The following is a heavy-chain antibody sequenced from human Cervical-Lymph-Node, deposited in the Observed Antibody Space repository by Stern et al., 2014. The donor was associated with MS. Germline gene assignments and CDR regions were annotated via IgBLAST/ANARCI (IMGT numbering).Heavy chain of an antibody. CDR2: ISAYNGNT. Sequence: QLVQSGAEVKKPGASVKVSCKASGYTFTSYGISWVRQAPGQGLEWMGWISAYNGNTNYAQKLQGRVTMTTDTSTSTAYMELRSLRSDDTAVYYCARDYYDFWSGSVNYFDYWGQGTLVTVSS. D-gene: IGHD3-3*01. CDR3: ARDYYDFWSGSVNYFDY. J-gene: IGHJ4*02. CDR1: GYTFTSYG. V-gene: IGHV1-18*01.